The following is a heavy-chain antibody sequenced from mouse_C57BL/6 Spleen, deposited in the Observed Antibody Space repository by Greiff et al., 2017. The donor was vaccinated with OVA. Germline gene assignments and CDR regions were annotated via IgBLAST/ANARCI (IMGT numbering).Heavy chain of an antibody. CDR1: GYTFTGYW. V-gene: IGHV1-9*01. D-gene: IGHD1-1*01. J-gene: IGHJ4*01. Sequence: QVQLQQSGAELMKPGASVTLSCKASGYTFTGYWIEWVKQRPGHGLEWIGEILPGSGSTNYNEKFKGQATFTADTSCNTAYMQLSSLTTEDSAIYCCARLPYYGSKNAMDYWGQGTSVTVSS. CDR2: ILPGSGST. CDR3: ARLPYYGSKNAMDY.